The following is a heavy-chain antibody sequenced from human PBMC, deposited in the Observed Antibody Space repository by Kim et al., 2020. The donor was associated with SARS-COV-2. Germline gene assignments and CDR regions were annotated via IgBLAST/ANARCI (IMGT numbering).Heavy chain of an antibody. J-gene: IGHJ4*02. CDR2: FIPIVDIA. Sequence: SVKVSCKASGATFSSYSISWVRQAPGQGLEWMGRFIPIVDIANYAQHFQDRVTIGVDRSTGTFYMELSSLRSEDTAVYYCAREVSNTYYDILTDYNQKKYYFDSWGQGTLVTVSS. V-gene: IGHV1-69*04. CDR3: AREVSNTYYDILTDYNQKKYYFDS. D-gene: IGHD3-9*01. CDR1: GATFSSYS.